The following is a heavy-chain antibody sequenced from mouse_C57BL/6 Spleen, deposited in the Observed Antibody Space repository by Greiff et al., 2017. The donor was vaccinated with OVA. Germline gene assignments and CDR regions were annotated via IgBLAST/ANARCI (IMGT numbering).Heavy chain of an antibody. CDR2: IHPSDSDT. D-gene: IGHD1-1*01. CDR3: AFTTVVAPYV. Sequence: QVQLKQPGAELVKPGASVKVSCKASGYTFTSYWMHWVKQRPGQGLEWIGRIHPSDSDTNYNQKFKGKATLTVDKSSSAAYMQLSSLTSEDSAVYYCAFTTVVAPYVWGTGTTVTVSS. V-gene: IGHV1-74*01. CDR1: GYTFTSYW. J-gene: IGHJ1*03.